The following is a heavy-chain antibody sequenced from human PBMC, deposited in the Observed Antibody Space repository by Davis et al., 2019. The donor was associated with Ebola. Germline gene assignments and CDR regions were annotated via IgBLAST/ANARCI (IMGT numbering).Heavy chain of an antibody. CDR2: IKQDGSEK. V-gene: IGHV3-7*01. CDR3: ARSHHSGSFPFEYFDL. D-gene: IGHD1-26*01. CDR1: GFTFSSYW. Sequence: PGGSLRLSCAASGFTFSSYWMSWVRQAPGKGLEWVANIKQDGSEKYYVDSVKGRFTISRDNAKNSLYLQMNSLRAEDTAVYYCARSHHSGSFPFEYFDLWGRGTLVTVSS. J-gene: IGHJ2*01.